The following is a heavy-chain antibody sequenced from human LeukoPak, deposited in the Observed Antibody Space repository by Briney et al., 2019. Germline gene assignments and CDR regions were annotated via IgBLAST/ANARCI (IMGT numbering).Heavy chain of an antibody. CDR2: ISGTT. CDR1: GFTFNNYA. D-gene: IGHD2-15*01. Sequence: PGGSLRLSCAASGFTFNNYAMTWVRQAPGKGLEWVSAISGTTHYADSVKGRFTVSRDNSKNTLYLQMNSLRVEDTAVYYCAKDVAHREGYMDVWGKGTTVTVSS. V-gene: IGHV3-23*01. J-gene: IGHJ6*03. CDR3: AKDVAHREGYMDV.